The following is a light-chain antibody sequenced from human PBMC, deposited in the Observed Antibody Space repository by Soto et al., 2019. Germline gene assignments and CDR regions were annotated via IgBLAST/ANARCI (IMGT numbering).Light chain of an antibody. Sequence: EIVLTQSPGTLSLSPGERATLSCRASQSVSSSLAWYQQKPGQAPRLLIYGASSRATGIPDRFSGSGSGTDFTLTISRLEPEDFAVYYCQQYGSSSGTFGQGPKVEIK. CDR2: GAS. CDR1: QSVSSS. CDR3: QQYGSSSGT. V-gene: IGKV3-20*01. J-gene: IGKJ1*01.